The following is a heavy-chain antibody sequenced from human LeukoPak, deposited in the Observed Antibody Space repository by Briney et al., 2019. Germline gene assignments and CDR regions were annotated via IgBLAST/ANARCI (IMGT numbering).Heavy chain of an antibody. Sequence: GGSLRLSCAASGFTFSSYSMNWVRQAPGKGLEWVSYISDSSTTIYYADSVKGRFTISRDNSKNTLYLQMNSLRAEDTAVYYCAKENYSFWSEVDYWGQGTLVTVSS. CDR1: GFTFSSYS. V-gene: IGHV3-48*01. D-gene: IGHD3-3*01. CDR2: ISDSSTTI. J-gene: IGHJ4*02. CDR3: AKENYSFWSEVDY.